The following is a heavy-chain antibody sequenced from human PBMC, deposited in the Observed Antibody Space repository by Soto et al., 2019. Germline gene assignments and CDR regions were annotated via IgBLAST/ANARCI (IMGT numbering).Heavy chain of an antibody. D-gene: IGHD3-10*01. Sequence: QVQLVESGGGVVQPGRSLRLSCAASGFTFSSYGMHWVRQAPGKGLEWVAVISYDGSNKYYADSVKGRFTISRDNSKNTLYLQMNSLRAEDTAVYYCANDLYYYGSGSYAAKNYYYYYGMDVWGQGTTVTVSS. CDR2: ISYDGSNK. J-gene: IGHJ6*02. CDR1: GFTFSSYG. CDR3: ANDLYYYGSGSYAAKNYYYYYGMDV. V-gene: IGHV3-30*18.